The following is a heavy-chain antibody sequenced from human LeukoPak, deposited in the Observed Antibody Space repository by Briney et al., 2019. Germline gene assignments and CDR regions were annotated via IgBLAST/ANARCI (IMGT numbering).Heavy chain of an antibody. CDR1: DGSITNSF. D-gene: IGHD5-12*01. Sequence: SETLSLTCTVSDGSITNSFWGWIRQPAGKGLEWIGRIYSSGSTNYNPSLKSRVTMSVDTSKNQFSLKLSSVTAADTAVYYCAREGNRGYSEYDSGWFDPWGQGTLVTVSS. CDR2: IYSSGST. V-gene: IGHV4-4*07. J-gene: IGHJ5*02. CDR3: AREGNRGYSEYDSGWFDP.